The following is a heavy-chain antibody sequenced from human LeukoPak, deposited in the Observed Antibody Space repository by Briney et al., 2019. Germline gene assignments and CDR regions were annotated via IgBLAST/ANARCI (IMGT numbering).Heavy chain of an antibody. CDR3: ASTYSGYDFYFDY. V-gene: IGHV3-21*01. Sequence: GGSLRLSCAASGFTFSSYSMNWVRQAPGKGLEWVSSISSSSSYIYYADSVKGRFTISRDNAKNSLYLQMNSLRAEDTAVYYCASTYSGYDFYFDYWGQGTLVTVSS. D-gene: IGHD5-12*01. J-gene: IGHJ4*02. CDR1: GFTFSSYS. CDR2: ISSSSSYI.